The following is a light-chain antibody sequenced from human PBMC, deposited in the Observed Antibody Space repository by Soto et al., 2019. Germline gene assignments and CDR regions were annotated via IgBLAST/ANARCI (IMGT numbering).Light chain of an antibody. Sequence: QSVLTQPPSASGTPGQRVTISCSGDNSNIGATSVNWCQQFPGTAPRLLIYFNDQRPSGVPDRFSASKSGTSASLAISGLQYEDGADYYCAAWDDILNGPALGGGTKLTVL. CDR2: FND. CDR1: NSNIGATS. J-gene: IGLJ2*01. V-gene: IGLV1-44*01. CDR3: AAWDDILNGPA.